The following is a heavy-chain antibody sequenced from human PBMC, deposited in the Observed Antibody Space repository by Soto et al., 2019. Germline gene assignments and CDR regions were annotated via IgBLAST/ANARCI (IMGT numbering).Heavy chain of an antibody. Sequence: ASVKVSCKVSGYALTELSMHWVRQAPGKGLEWMGGFDPEDGETIYAQKFQGRVTMTEDTSTDTAYMELSSLRSEDTAVYYCATDLYGSGTLGDYWGQGTLVTSP. V-gene: IGHV1-24*01. CDR2: FDPEDGET. D-gene: IGHD3-10*01. CDR1: GYALTELS. J-gene: IGHJ4*02. CDR3: ATDLYGSGTLGDY.